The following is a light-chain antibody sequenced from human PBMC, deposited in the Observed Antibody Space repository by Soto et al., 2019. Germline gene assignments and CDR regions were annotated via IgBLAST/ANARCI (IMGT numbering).Light chain of an antibody. V-gene: IGKV1-12*01. CDR3: QQGNSLPFT. CDR2: AAS. CDR1: QGISYW. Sequence: DIQMTQSPSSVSASVGDSVTITCRASQGISYWLAWYQQEPGKAPKLLIYAASSLHSGVPSRFSGSGSGTHFTLTISSLQPEDFATYYCQQGNSLPFTFGGGTKVEIK. J-gene: IGKJ4*01.